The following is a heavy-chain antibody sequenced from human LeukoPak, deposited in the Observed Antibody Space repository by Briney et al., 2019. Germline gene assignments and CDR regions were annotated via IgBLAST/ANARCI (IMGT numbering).Heavy chain of an antibody. D-gene: IGHD3-22*01. J-gene: IGHJ4*02. V-gene: IGHV3-23*01. CDR3: AKIPTFDSSGYYFDPYFDY. Sequence: GRSLRLSCAASGFTFSSYAMSWVRQAPGKGLEWVSAISGSGGSTYYADSVKGRFTISRDNSKNTLYLQMNSLRAEDTAVYYCAKIPTFDSSGYYFDPYFDYWGQGTLVTVSS. CDR1: GFTFSSYA. CDR2: ISGSGGST.